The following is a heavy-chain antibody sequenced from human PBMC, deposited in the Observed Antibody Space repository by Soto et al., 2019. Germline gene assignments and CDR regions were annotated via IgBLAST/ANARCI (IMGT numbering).Heavy chain of an antibody. CDR2: IIPIFGTA. Sequence: ASVKVSCKASGGTFSSYAISWVRQAPGQGLEWMGGIIPIFGTANYAQKFQGRVTITADESTSTAYMELGSLRSEDTAVYYCASPEQYCGGDCYSWAFDIWGQGTMVTVSS. CDR1: GGTFSSYA. V-gene: IGHV1-69*13. J-gene: IGHJ3*02. D-gene: IGHD2-21*02. CDR3: ASPEQYCGGDCYSWAFDI.